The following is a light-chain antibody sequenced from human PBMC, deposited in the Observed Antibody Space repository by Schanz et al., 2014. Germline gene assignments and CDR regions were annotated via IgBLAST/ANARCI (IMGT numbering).Light chain of an antibody. V-gene: IGLV2-23*01. Sequence: QSALTQPASVAGSPGQSITISCTGTSSDVGGYNLVSWYQQHLDKAPKLMIYEDNKRPSGVSNRFSASKSGNTASLTISRLQAEDEADYYCCSYAGSSTLVFGGGTKLTVL. CDR3: CSYAGSSTLV. CDR1: SSDVGGYNL. CDR2: EDN. J-gene: IGLJ2*01.